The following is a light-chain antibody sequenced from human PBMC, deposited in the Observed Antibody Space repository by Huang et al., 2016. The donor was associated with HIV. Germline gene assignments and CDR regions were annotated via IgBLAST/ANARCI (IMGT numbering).Light chain of an antibody. V-gene: IGKV4-1*01. J-gene: IGKJ5*01. CDR2: WAS. Sequence: DIVMTQSPDSLAVSLGERATVNCKSSRSLLYGSNNQGYLAWYQQKPGQPPKLLIYWASTRESGVPDRFSGSGSGTDFTLTISSLQAEDVAFYYCQQYFNAPITFGQGTRLEI. CDR3: QQYFNAPIT. CDR1: RSLLYGSNNQGY.